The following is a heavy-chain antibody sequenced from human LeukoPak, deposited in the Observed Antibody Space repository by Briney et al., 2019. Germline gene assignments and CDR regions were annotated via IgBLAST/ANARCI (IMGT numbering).Heavy chain of an antibody. CDR2: ISGSGSAI. Sequence: GGSLRLSCVASGFTFSSYSLIWVRQASGKGLEWVSYISGSGSAIYYADSVKGRFTISRDNGKNSLYLQLNSLRDEDTAVYYCARARDSSGSYPYYFDYWGQGTLVTVSS. V-gene: IGHV3-48*02. CDR1: GFTFSSYS. D-gene: IGHD3-22*01. CDR3: ARARDSSGSYPYYFDY. J-gene: IGHJ4*02.